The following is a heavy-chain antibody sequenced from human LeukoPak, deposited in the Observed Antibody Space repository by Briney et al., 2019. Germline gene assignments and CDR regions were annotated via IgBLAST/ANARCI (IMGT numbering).Heavy chain of an antibody. D-gene: IGHD3-3*01. Sequence: SETLSLTCTVSGGSISDYYWNWMRQPPGKGLEWIGYIYYSGRTNYNPSLKSRVSISVDTSKNQFSLKLSSVTAADTAVYYCARRGGIFGVVIMGNWFDPWGQGTLVTVSS. J-gene: IGHJ5*02. CDR2: IYYSGRT. V-gene: IGHV4-59*08. CDR1: GGSISDYY. CDR3: ARRGGIFGVVIMGNWFDP.